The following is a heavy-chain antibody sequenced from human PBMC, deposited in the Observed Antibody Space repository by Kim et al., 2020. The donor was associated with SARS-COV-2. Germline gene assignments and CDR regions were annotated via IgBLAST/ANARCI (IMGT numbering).Heavy chain of an antibody. J-gene: IGHJ4*02. D-gene: IGHD2-15*01. CDR3: AKDRGYCSGGSCYSPFDY. CDR2: ISGSGGST. CDR1: GFTFSSYA. Sequence: GGSLRLSCAASGFTFSSYAMSWVRQAPGKGLEWVSAISGSGGSTYYADSVKGRFTISRDNSKNTLYLQMNSLRAEDTAVYYCAKDRGYCSGGSCYSPFDYWGQGTLVTVSS. V-gene: IGHV3-23*01.